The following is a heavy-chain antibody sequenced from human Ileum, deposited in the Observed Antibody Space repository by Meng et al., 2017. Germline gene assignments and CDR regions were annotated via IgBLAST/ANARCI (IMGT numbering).Heavy chain of an antibody. CDR3: VRSSAWVRTGFDP. V-gene: IGHV4-39*01. J-gene: IGHJ5*02. D-gene: IGHD6-19*01. Sequence: QPQLQESGPGLLRPSEALSLTCVVSGGSISTSGYYWGWIRQPPGKGLEWIGSIGHSGFTYYTPSLKSRVTVSIDTSRNQFSLWLTSVTAADTAVYYCVRSSAWVRTGFDPWGQGTLVTVSS. CDR1: GGSISTSGYY. CDR2: IGHSGFT.